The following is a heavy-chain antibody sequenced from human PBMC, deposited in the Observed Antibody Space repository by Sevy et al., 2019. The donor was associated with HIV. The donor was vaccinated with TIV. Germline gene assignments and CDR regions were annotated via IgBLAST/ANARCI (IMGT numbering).Heavy chain of an antibody. CDR1: GDSISGYY. V-gene: IGHV4-59*01. CDR3: ARAYNEYYYGMDV. J-gene: IGHJ6*02. D-gene: IGHD1-1*01. CDR2: FYYSRST. Sequence: SETLSLTCTVSGDSISGYYWSWIRQPPGKGLEWIGYFYYSRSTNYNPSLKSRVTISVDTSKNQVSLKVSSVTTAETAVYYCARAYNEYYYGMDVWGQGTTVTVSS.